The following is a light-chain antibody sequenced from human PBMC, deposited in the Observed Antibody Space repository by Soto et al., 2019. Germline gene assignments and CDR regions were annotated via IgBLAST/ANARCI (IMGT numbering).Light chain of an antibody. CDR1: QSVSSRY. Sequence: EIVVTQSPGTLSLSPGDRATLSCSASQSVSSRYLACYQQKPRQAPRLRISGPSTRATGSPDGFSGSGPGTDFTLTISRLEPEDFAEYSCKQDGNSQWTFGQGKKVEIK. CDR2: GPS. V-gene: IGKV3-20*01. J-gene: IGKJ1*01. CDR3: KQDGNSQWT.